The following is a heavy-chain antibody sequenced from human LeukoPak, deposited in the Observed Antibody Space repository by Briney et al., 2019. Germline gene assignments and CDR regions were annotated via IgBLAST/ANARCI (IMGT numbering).Heavy chain of an antibody. D-gene: IGHD3-10*01. CDR3: AKEFGGANSYFDY. CDR1: GFTFSSYN. J-gene: IGHJ4*02. Sequence: TGGSLRLSCAASGFTFSSYNMNWVRQAPGKGLEWVSSITSGSSYRFYADSVKGRFTISRDNSKNTLDLQMNTLRAEDTAVYYCAKEFGGANSYFDYWGQGTLVTVSS. V-gene: IGHV3-21*04. CDR2: ITSGSSYR.